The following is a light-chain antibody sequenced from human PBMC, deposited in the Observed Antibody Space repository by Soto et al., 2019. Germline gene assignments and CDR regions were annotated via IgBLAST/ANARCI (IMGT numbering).Light chain of an antibody. CDR1: SSNIGSHT. J-gene: IGLJ7*01. CDR3: AACDDSLNGVV. CDR2: NTY. V-gene: IGLV1-44*01. Sequence: QSVLTQPPSASGTPGQRVTISCSGSSSNIGSHTVNWYQQLPGTAPRLLIYNTYYRPSGVPDRFSGSKSGTSASLAISVLQSEDEADYYCAACDDSLNGVVFGGGTQLTVL.